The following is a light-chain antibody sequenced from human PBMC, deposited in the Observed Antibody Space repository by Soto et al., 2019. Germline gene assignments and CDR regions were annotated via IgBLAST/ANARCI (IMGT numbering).Light chain of an antibody. CDR1: QSVSSN. Sequence: EIVMTQSPATLSVSPGERATLSCRASQSVSSNLAWYQQKPGQTPRLLIYGASTRATGIPARFSGGGSETEFTLTITRLQSEDFATYYCQQYNYWPPITFGQGTRLEIK. CDR2: GAS. CDR3: QQYNYWPPIT. V-gene: IGKV3-15*01. J-gene: IGKJ5*01.